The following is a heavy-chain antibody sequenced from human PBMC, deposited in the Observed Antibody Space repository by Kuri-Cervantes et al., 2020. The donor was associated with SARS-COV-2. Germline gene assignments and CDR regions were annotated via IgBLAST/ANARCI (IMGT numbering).Heavy chain of an antibody. J-gene: IGHJ5*02. CDR1: GFTFSSYA. CDR2: IWYDGSIK. D-gene: IGHD3-3*01. Sequence: GESLKISCSASGFTFSSYAMHWVRQAPGKGLEWVAIIWYDGSIKYYGDSAKGRFTISRDNSKNTLYLQMNSLRAEDTAVYYCAKGPYYDFWSGPFDPWGQGTLVTVSS. V-gene: IGHV3-33*06. CDR3: AKGPYYDFWSGPFDP.